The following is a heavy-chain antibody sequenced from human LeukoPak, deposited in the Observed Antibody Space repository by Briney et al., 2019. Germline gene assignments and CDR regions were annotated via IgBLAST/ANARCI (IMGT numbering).Heavy chain of an antibody. CDR1: GGSISSSSYY. D-gene: IGHD3-10*01. CDR3: ARSCITIVRGVMAYWFDP. Sequence: PSETLSLTCTVSGGSISSSSYYWGWIRQPPGKGLEWIGSIYYSGSTYYNPSLKSRVTISVDTSKNQFSLKLSSVTAADTAVYYCARSCITIVRGVMAYWFDPWGQGTLVTVSS. V-gene: IGHV4-39*01. CDR2: IYYSGST. J-gene: IGHJ5*02.